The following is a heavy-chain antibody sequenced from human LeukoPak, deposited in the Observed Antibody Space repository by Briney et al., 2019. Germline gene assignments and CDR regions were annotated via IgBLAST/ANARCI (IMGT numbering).Heavy chain of an antibody. CDR3: AKAYGSGSYYHFDY. CDR2: ISGSGGST. Sequence: GGSLRLSCAASGFTFSSHAMSWVRQAPGKGLEWVSHISGSGGSTYYADSVKGRFTISRDNSKNTLYLQMNSLRAEDTAVYYCAKAYGSGSYYHFDYWGQGTLVTVSS. J-gene: IGHJ4*02. V-gene: IGHV3-23*01. CDR1: GFTFSSHA. D-gene: IGHD3-10*01.